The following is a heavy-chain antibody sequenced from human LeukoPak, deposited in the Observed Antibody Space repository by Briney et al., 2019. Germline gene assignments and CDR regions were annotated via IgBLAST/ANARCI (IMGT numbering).Heavy chain of an antibody. J-gene: IGHJ4*02. D-gene: IGHD4-23*01. CDR1: GFTFSSYA. V-gene: IGHV3-7*01. CDR2: INQDGSAK. Sequence: GGSLRLSCAASGFTFSSYAMNWVRQAPGKGLEWVANINQDGSAKYYVDSVKGRFTFSRDNAMNSLFLQMNSLRAEDTAVYYCARDVHGGAFDYWGQGTLVTVSS. CDR3: ARDVHGGAFDY.